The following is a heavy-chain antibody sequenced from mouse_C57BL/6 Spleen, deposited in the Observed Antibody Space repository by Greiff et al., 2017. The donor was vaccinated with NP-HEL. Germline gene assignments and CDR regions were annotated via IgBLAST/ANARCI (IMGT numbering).Heavy chain of an antibody. CDR1: GYSITSGYY. CDR3: ARRGGYGSNYYFDY. Sequence: VQLQQSGPGLVKPSQSLSLTCSVTGYSITSGYYWNWIRQFPGNKLEWMGYISYDGSNNYNPSLKNRISITRDTSTNQVFLKLNSVTTEDTATYYCARRGGYGSNYYFDYWGQGTTLTVSS. CDR2: ISYDGSN. V-gene: IGHV3-6*01. J-gene: IGHJ2*01. D-gene: IGHD1-1*01.